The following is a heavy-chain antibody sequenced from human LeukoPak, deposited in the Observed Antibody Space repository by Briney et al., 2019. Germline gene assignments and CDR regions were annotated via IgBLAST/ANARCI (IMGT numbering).Heavy chain of an antibody. V-gene: IGHV3-30*02. CDR3: AKEGYYYLDV. CDR2: IRYDGSNE. J-gene: IGHJ6*03. CDR1: GFTFNTYG. Sequence: GGSLRLSCAASGFTFNTYGMHWVRQAPGKGLEWMAFIRYDGSNECYADSVKGRFTISRDNSKNTLYLQMNSLRPEDTAVYYCAKEGYYYLDVWGKGTTVTISS.